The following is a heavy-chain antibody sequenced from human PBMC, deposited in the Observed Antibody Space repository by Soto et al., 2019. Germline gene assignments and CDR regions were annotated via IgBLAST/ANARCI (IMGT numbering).Heavy chain of an antibody. CDR2: IRDRDYNYAT. V-gene: IGHV3-73*01. J-gene: IGHJ4*02. CDR1: GFVFKDSS. CDR3: TRLISAAPDY. Sequence: EVLLVESGGGLVQPGGSLKLSCAASGFVFKDSSIHWVRQASGKGLEWVGRIRDRDYNYATSYAASVKGRFTISRDDSSKTAFLEMNSLKTEDTAIYYCTRLISAAPDYWGQGTRVTVSS. D-gene: IGHD3-22*01.